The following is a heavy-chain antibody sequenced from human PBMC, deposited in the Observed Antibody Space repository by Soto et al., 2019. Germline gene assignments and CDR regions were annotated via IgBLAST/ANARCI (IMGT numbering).Heavy chain of an antibody. Sequence: PSETLSLTCTVSGGSVGSGYYYWSWIRQPPGKGLEWIGNIYYSGSTNYNPSLKSRVTISADTSKNQFSLKLSSVTAADTAVYYWAREGCSGGSCYSGYTLAIDYWGQGTLVTVSS. CDR2: IYYSGST. CDR3: AREGCSGGSCYSGYTLAIDY. V-gene: IGHV4-61*01. D-gene: IGHD2-15*01. CDR1: GGSVGSGYYY. J-gene: IGHJ4*02.